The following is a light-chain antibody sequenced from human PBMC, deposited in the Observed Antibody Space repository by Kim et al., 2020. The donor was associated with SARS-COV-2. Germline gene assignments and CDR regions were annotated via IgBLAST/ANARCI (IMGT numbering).Light chain of an antibody. CDR3: CSYAGSYTFV. Sequence: GQSFTISCTGTSNDIVSYKFVSWYQQHPGKAPKLIIFDVSERSTGVPDRFSGSQSANTASLTISGLQPEDESDYYCCSYAGSYTFVFGGGTQLTVL. CDR1: SNDIVSYKF. V-gene: IGLV2-11*03. CDR2: DVS. J-gene: IGLJ3*02.